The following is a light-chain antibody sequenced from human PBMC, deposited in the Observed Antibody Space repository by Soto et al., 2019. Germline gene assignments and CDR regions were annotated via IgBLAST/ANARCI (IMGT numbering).Light chain of an antibody. CDR2: GAS. Sequence: EVVMTQSPATLSVAPGERVTLSCRASQGVSRKLAWYQHKSGQAPRLLSSGASAGATGNPARFSGSGSGTEFTLTISSLQSEDCAIYYCQQYHTWPITFGGGTKVEIK. J-gene: IGKJ4*01. CDR3: QQYHTWPIT. CDR1: QGVSRK. V-gene: IGKV3-15*01.